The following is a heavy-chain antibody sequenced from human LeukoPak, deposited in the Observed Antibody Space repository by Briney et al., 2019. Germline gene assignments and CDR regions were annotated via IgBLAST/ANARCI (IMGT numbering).Heavy chain of an antibody. CDR3: ARIFGVVNVDY. CDR2: INPNSGGT. D-gene: IGHD3-3*01. J-gene: IGHJ4*02. CDR1: GGSFSSYA. Sequence: ASVKVSCKASGGSFSSYAISWVRQAPGQGLEWMGWINPNSGGTHYAQKFQGRVTMTRDTSISTAYMELSRLRSDDTAVYYCARIFGVVNVDYWGQGTLVTVSS. V-gene: IGHV1-2*02.